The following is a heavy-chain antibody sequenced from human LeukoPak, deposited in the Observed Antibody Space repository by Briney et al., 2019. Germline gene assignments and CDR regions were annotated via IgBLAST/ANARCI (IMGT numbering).Heavy chain of an antibody. V-gene: IGHV3-21*01. J-gene: IGHJ5*02. CDR2: ISSSSSYI. D-gene: IGHD2-21*01. CDR1: GFTFSSYS. Sequence: SGGSLRLSCAASGFTFSSYSMDWVRQAPGKGLEWVSSISSSSSYIYYADSVKGRFTISRDNAKNSLYLQMNSLRAEDTAVYYCARDLWYNWFDPWGQGTLVTVSS. CDR3: ARDLWYNWFDP.